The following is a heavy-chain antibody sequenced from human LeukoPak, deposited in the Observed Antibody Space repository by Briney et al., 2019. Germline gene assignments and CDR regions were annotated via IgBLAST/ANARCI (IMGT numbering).Heavy chain of an antibody. V-gene: IGHV4-34*01. CDR1: GGSFSGYY. CDR3: ARKGGRYDYVWGSYRHRYYFDY. J-gene: IGHJ4*02. CDR2: INHSGST. Sequence: SETLSPTCAVYGGSFSGYYWSWIRQPPGKGLEWIGEINHSGSTNYNPSLKSRVTISVDTSKNQFSLKLSSVTAADTAVYYCARKGGRYDYVWGSYRHRYYFDYWGQGTLVTVSS. D-gene: IGHD3-16*02.